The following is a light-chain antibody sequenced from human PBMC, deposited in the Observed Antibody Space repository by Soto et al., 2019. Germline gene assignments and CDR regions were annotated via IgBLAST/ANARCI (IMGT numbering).Light chain of an antibody. V-gene: IGKV3-11*01. CDR2: DAS. CDR3: QQRSNWPRT. J-gene: IGKJ1*01. CDR1: QSVSSY. Sequence: EIVLTQSPATLSLSPVERATLSCMASQSVSSYLAWYQQKPGQAPRLLIYDASNRATGIPARFSGSGSGTDFTLTISSLEPEDFAVYYCQQRSNWPRTFGQGTKVDI.